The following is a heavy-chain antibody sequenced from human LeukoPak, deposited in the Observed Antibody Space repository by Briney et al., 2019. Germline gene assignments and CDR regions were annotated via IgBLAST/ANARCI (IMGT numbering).Heavy chain of an antibody. D-gene: IGHD6-19*01. CDR2: IRTKTDGGTT. V-gene: IGHV3-15*01. CDR1: GFTFINAW. Sequence: PGGSLRLSCAASGFTFINAWMSWVRQAPGKGLEWVGRIRTKTDGGTTEYAAPVKGRFSISRDDSKNTVYLQMNSLKTEDTGVYYCTTLAVAKTGDYWGQGTLVTVSS. CDR3: TTLAVAKTGDY. J-gene: IGHJ4*02.